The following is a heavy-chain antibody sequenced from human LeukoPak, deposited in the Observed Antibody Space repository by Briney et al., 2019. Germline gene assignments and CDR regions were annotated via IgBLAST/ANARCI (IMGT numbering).Heavy chain of an antibody. CDR3: AKDYGWVYHVTLYYYGMDA. D-gene: IGHD3-16*01. V-gene: IGHV3-30*18. CDR1: GFTFSSYA. CDR2: ISHNGTNK. J-gene: IGHJ6*02. Sequence: GGSLRLSCAASGFTFSSYAMHWVRQAPGKGLEWVAVISHNGTNKNYGDSVKGRFTISRDNSENTIHLQMNSLRPEDTAVYYCAKDYGWVYHVTLYYYGMDAWGQGTTVTVSS.